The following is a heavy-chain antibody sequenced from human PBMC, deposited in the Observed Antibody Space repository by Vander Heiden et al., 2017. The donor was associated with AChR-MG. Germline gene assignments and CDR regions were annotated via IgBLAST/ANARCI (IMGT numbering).Heavy chain of an antibody. V-gene: IGHV4-61*01. CDR1: GGSVSSGNYY. CDR2: IYNSGNT. J-gene: IGHJ6*03. Sequence: QVQLQESGPGLVKPSETLSLTCTVSGGSVSSGNYYWSWIRQPPGKGLEWIGYIYNSGNTNYNPSLKSRVTISGDTSKNQFSLRLSFVTAADTAVYYCARDRGWNYDNNMDVWGKGTTVTVSS. CDR3: ARDRGWNYDNNMDV. D-gene: IGHD6-19*01.